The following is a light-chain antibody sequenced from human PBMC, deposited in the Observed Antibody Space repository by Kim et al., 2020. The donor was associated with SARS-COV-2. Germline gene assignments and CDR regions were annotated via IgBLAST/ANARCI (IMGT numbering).Light chain of an antibody. V-gene: IGLV1-44*01. CDR1: SSNIGSNT. J-gene: IGLJ2*01. CDR3: TAWDDSLNGPV. Sequence: GQRVTISCSGSSSNIGSNTVNWYQQLPGTAPKLLIYNNNQRPSGVPDRFSGSQSGTSASLAISGLQSEDETDYYCTAWDDSLNGPVFGGGTKLTVL. CDR2: NNN.